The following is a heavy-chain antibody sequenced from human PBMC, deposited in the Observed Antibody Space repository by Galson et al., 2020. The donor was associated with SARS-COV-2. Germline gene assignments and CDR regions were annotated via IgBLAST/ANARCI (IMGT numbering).Heavy chain of an antibody. Sequence: ASVKVSCKASGYTFTSYGISWVRQAPGQGLEWMGWISAYNGNTNYAQKLQGRVTMTTDTSTSTAYMELRSLRSDDTAVYYCARDGEDTAMVTLNYYGMDVWGQGTTVTVSS. CDR3: ARDGEDTAMVTLNYYGMDV. D-gene: IGHD5-18*01. CDR2: ISAYNGNT. J-gene: IGHJ6*02. V-gene: IGHV1-18*04. CDR1: GYTFTSYG.